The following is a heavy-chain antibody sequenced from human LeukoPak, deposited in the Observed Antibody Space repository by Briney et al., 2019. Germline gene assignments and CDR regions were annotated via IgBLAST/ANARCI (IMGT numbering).Heavy chain of an antibody. Sequence: GASVKVSCKASGYTFTSYDINWVRQATGQGLEWMGWMNPNSGNTGYAQKFQGRVTMTRNTSISTAYMELSSLRPEDTAVYYCARSSEVRGVIITSGFDPWGQGTLVTVSS. CDR3: ARSSEVRGVIITSGFDP. CDR1: GYTFTSYD. J-gene: IGHJ5*02. V-gene: IGHV1-8*01. CDR2: MNPNSGNT. D-gene: IGHD3-10*01.